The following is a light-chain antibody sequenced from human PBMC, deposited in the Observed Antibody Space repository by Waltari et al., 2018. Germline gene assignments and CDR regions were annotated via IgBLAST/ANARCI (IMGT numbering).Light chain of an antibody. V-gene: IGLV1-47*01. CDR2: RSV. J-gene: IGLJ3*02. Sequence: QSVLTQSPSASGTPGQRVNISCSGSSSNIGSNYVYWYQQLPGTAPKLLIYRSVQRPSGVPARFSGSKSGTSASLAISGLRSEDEGDYYCVAWDDSLSGLWVFGGGTKLTVL. CDR3: VAWDDSLSGLWV. CDR1: SSNIGSNY.